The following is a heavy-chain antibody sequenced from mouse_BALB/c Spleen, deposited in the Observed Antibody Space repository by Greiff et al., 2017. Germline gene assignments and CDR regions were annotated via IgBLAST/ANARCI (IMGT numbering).Heavy chain of an antibody. CDR1: GYTFTSYW. D-gene: IGHD2-10*01. CDR2: IYPSDSYT. V-gene: IGHV1-69*02. CDR3: TRSYYGNPYAMDY. J-gene: IGHJ4*01. Sequence: QVQLQQPGAELVRPGASVKLSCKASGYTFTSYWINWVKQRPGQGLEWIGNIYPSDSYTNYNQKFKDKATLTVDKSSSTAYMQLSSPTSEDSAVYYCTRSYYGNPYAMDYWGQGTSVTVSS.